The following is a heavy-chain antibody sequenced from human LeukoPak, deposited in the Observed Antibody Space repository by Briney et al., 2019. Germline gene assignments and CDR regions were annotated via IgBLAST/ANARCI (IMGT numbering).Heavy chain of an antibody. CDR1: CGSISSYY. Sequence: SETLSLTCTVSCGSISSYYWSWVRQPPGKGLELIGYIYYSGSTNYNPSLKSRVTISVDTSKNQFSLKLSSVTAADTAVYYCASGAYCGGDCFMPYYYYYYMDVWGKGTTVTVSS. V-gene: IGHV4-59*01. CDR3: ASGAYCGGDCFMPYYYYYYMDV. J-gene: IGHJ6*03. CDR2: IYYSGST. D-gene: IGHD2-21*01.